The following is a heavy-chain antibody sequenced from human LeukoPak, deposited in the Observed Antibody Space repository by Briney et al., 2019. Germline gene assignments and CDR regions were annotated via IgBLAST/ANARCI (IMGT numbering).Heavy chain of an antibody. Sequence: GGSLRLSCAASGFTFSSYEMNWVRQAPGKGLEWVSYISSSGSTIYYADSVKGRFTISRDNAKNSLYLQMNSLRAVDTAVYYYAELGITMIGGVWGKGTTVTISS. CDR3: AELGITMIGGV. D-gene: IGHD3-10*02. J-gene: IGHJ6*04. CDR1: GFTFSSYE. V-gene: IGHV3-48*03. CDR2: ISSSGSTI.